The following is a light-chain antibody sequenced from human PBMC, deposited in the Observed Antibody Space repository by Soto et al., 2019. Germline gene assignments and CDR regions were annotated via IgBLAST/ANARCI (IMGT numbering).Light chain of an antibody. Sequence: DIQMTQSPSTLSASVGDRVTISCRASQTINSWLAWYQQKPGKAPNLLIYKASTLESGVPSRFSGSGSGTDFTLTISSLQPDDSATYYCQQYYSYSTFGQGTKVEMK. J-gene: IGKJ1*01. CDR3: QQYYSYST. V-gene: IGKV1-5*03. CDR2: KAS. CDR1: QTINSW.